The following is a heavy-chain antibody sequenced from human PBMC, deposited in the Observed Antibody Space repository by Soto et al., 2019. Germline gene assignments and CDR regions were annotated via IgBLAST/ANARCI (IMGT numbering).Heavy chain of an antibody. CDR3: ARDRAGTTANWFDP. CDR2: IIPIFGTA. Sequence: QVQLVQSGAEVKKPGSSVKVSCKASGGTFSSYAISWVRQAPGQGLEWMGGIIPIFGTANYGQKFQGRVTITADESTSPGYMELSSLRSEDTAVYYCARDRAGTTANWFDPWGQGTLVTVSS. J-gene: IGHJ5*02. D-gene: IGHD1-7*01. CDR1: GGTFSSYA. V-gene: IGHV1-69*01.